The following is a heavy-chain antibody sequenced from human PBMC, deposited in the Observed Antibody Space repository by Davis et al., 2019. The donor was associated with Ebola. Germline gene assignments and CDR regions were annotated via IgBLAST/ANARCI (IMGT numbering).Heavy chain of an antibody. J-gene: IGHJ4*02. CDR2: NSGYSGDT. Sequence: ASVKVSCKASGYTFTSYGISWVRQAPGQGLEWLGWNSGYSGDTKYEQKAQDRVILTTDTSTNTAYMRLRSLRSDDTAVYYCAKDSSSWYYYDDSGYPFDDWGQGTLVIVSS. D-gene: IGHD3-22*01. CDR1: GYTFTSYG. CDR3: AKDSSSWYYYDDSGYPFDD. V-gene: IGHV1-18*01.